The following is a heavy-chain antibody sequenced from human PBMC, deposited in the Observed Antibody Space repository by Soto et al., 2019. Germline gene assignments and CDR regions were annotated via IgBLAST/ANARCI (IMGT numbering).Heavy chain of an antibody. CDR3: ARWELERVNAFDI. J-gene: IGHJ3*02. D-gene: IGHD1-1*01. CDR2: IIPIFGTA. CDR1: GCTFSSYA. Sequence: ASVNVSCKASGCTFSSYAISWVRQARGRGLEWMGGIIPIFGTANYAQKFQGRVTITADESPSTAYLELSSLRSEDRAVYYCARWELERVNAFDIWGQGTMVHVSS. V-gene: IGHV1-69*01.